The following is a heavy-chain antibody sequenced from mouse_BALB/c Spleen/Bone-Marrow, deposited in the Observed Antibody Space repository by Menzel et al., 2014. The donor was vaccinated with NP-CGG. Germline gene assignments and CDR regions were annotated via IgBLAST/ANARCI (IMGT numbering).Heavy chain of an antibody. CDR1: GYTFTDYA. CDR2: ISTYYGDA. V-gene: IGHV1S137*01. CDR3: ARDLDY. J-gene: IGHJ2*01. Sequence: QVQMQQSGAELVRPGVSVKISCKGSGYTFTDYAMHWVKQSHAKSLEWIGVISTYYGDATYNQKFEGKATMTVDKSSSTAYMELARLTSEDFAIYYCARDLDYWGQGTTLTVSS.